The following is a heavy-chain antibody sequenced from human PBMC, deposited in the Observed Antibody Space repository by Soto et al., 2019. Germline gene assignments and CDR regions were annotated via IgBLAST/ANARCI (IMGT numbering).Heavy chain of an antibody. CDR2: INHSGST. Sequence: SETLSLTCAVYGGSFSGYYWSWIRQPPGKGLEWIGEINHSGSTNYNPSLKSRVTISVDTSKNQFSLKLSSVTAADTAVYYCASSPSVLVVAAIQARDAFDIWGQGTMVTGSS. D-gene: IGHD2-15*01. V-gene: IGHV4-34*01. CDR3: ASSPSVLVVAAIQARDAFDI. CDR1: GGSFSGYY. J-gene: IGHJ3*02.